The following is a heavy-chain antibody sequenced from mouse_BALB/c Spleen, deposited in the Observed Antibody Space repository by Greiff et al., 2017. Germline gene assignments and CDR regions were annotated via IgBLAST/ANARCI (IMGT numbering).Heavy chain of an antibody. CDR1: GYTFTSYW. V-gene: IGHV1-7*01. CDR3: ARGDYYGGAMDY. J-gene: IGHJ4*01. Sequence: QVQLQQSGAELSKPGASVKMSCKASGYTFTSYWMHWVKQRPGQGLEWIGYINPSTGYTEYNQKFKDKATLTADKSSSTAYMQLSSLTSEDSAVYYCARGDYYGGAMDYWGQGTSVTVSS. D-gene: IGHD1-1*01. CDR2: INPSTGYT.